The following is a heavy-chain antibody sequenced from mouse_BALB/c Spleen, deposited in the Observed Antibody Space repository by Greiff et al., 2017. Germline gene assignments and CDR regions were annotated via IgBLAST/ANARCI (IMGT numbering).Heavy chain of an antibody. V-gene: IGHV14-3*02. CDR2: IDPANGNT. J-gene: IGHJ2*01. CDR3: ARGGNYGNYYFDY. Sequence: EVQLQQSGVELVKPGASVKLSCTASGFNIKDTYMHWVKQRPEQGLEWIGRIDPANGNTKYDPKFQGKATITADTSSNTAYLQLSSLTSEDTAVYYCARGGNYGNYYFDYWGQGTTLTVSA. CDR1: GFNIKDTY. D-gene: IGHD2-1*01.